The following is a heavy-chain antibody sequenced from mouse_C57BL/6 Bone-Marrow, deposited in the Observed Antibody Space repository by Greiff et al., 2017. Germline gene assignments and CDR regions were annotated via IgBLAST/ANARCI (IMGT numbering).Heavy chain of an antibody. D-gene: IGHD2-1*01. CDR2: IDPSDSYT. Sequence: QVQLQQPGAELVRPGTSVKLSCKASGYTFTSYWMHWVKQRPGQGLEWIGVIDPSDSYTNYNQQFKGKATLTVDTSSSQAYMQLSSLTSEDSAVYYCATYGNYEGAYWGQGTLVTVSA. V-gene: IGHV1-59*01. J-gene: IGHJ3*01. CDR3: ATYGNYEGAY. CDR1: GYTFTSYW.